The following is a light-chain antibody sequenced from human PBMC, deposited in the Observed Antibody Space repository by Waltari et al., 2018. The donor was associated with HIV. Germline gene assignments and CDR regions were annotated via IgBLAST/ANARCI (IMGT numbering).Light chain of an antibody. V-gene: IGLV1-44*01. CDR1: FSNTGSNT. CDR2: GSS. Sequence: QSVLTQPPSASGAPGQRLTISCSGSFSNTGSNTVNWYQQLPGTAPRLLIYGSSQRPSGVPDRFSGSRSDTSASLDISGLHSEDEGDYYCAVWDDSLSEYVFATGTKVFVL. CDR3: AVWDDSLSEYV. J-gene: IGLJ1*01.